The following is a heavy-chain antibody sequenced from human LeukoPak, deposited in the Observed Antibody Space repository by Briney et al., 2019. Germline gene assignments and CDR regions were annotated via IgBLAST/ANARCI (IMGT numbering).Heavy chain of an antibody. D-gene: IGHD3-22*01. CDR3: ARNYYDSSGYYPFDY. CDR2: IIPIFGTA. CDR1: GGTFSSYA. V-gene: IGHV1-69*13. J-gene: IGHJ4*02. Sequence: ASVKVSCKASGGTFSSYAISWVRQAPGQGLEWMGGIIPIFGTANYAQKFQGRVTITADESTTTIYMELSSLRSEDTAVYYCARNYYDSSGYYPFDYWGQGTLVTVSS.